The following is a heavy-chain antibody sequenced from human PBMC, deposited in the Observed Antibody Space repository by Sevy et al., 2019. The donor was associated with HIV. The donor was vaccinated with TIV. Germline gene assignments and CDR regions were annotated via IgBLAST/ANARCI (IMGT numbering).Heavy chain of an antibody. CDR2: MSYNGNKK. D-gene: IGHD3-3*01. CDR3: TTPYYDFWSGYYDAFDI. V-gene: IGHV3-30*04. J-gene: IGHJ3*02. Sequence: GGSLRLSCAASGFSFSRSAMHWVRQAPGKGLEWVAVMSYNGNKKYNGDSVKGRFTISRDDSKNTLYLQMNSLKTEDTAVYYCTTPYYDFWSGYYDAFDIWGQGTMVTVSS. CDR1: GFSFSRSA.